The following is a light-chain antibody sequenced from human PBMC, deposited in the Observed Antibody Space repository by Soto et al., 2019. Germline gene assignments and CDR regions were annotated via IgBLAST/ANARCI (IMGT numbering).Light chain of an antibody. CDR3: QSYDTRLGDGV. Sequence: QSVLTQPPSVSGAPGQTVTISCSGSDSNIGAGYDLHWYQQVPGTAPKLLIHSNYLRASGVPDRFSASKSVTSASLAIIGLQADDEADYYCQSYDTRLGDGVFGGGTKVTVL. V-gene: IGLV1-40*01. CDR1: DSNIGAGYD. J-gene: IGLJ3*02. CDR2: SNY.